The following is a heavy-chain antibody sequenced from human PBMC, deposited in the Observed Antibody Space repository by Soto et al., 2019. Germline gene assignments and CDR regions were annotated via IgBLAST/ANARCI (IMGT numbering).Heavy chain of an antibody. CDR1: GYTFTGYD. Sequence: VQLVQSGAEVKKPGASVKVSCKASGYTFTGYDINWVRQATGQGLEWMGWMNPNSGNTGYAQKFQGRVTMTRNTSISTAYMELSSLRSEDTAVYYCARGLVTIPLVRGVIGYWGQGTLVTVST. D-gene: IGHD3-10*01. V-gene: IGHV1-8*01. CDR2: MNPNSGNT. CDR3: ARGLVTIPLVRGVIGY. J-gene: IGHJ4*02.